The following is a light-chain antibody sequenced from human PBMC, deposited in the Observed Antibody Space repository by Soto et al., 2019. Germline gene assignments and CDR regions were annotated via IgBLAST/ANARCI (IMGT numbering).Light chain of an antibody. CDR2: EVT. Sequence: SAMTQPPSVSGSPGQSVTISCTGTSSDVGSYNRVAWYQQPPGTAPKLMIYEVTHRPSGVPDRFSGSKSGNTASLTISGLQAEDEADYYCNSYTSSNTYVFGTGTKVTV. J-gene: IGLJ1*01. V-gene: IGLV2-18*02. CDR3: NSYTSSNTYV. CDR1: SSDVGSYNR.